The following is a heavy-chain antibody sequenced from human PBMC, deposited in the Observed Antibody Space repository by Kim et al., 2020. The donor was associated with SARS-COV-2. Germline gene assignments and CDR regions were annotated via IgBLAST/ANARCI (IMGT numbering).Heavy chain of an antibody. V-gene: IGHV3-11*06. D-gene: IGHD3-10*01. Sequence: DSVKGRFTISRDNAKNSLYLQMNSLRAEDTAVYYCARDKSSGGPVELGNWGQGTLVTVSS. J-gene: IGHJ4*02. CDR3: ARDKSSGGPVELGN.